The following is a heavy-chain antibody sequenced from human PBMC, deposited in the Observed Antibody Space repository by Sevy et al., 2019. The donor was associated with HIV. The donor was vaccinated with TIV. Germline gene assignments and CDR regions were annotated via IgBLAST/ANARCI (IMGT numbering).Heavy chain of an antibody. D-gene: IGHD2-8*01. CDR2: LSFGCGEI. CDR3: AREGCTKPHDY. Sequence: GGSLRLSCAASGFTLSKYSMSWVRQPPGKGLEWVSTLSFGCGEINHADSVTGRVTISRDNSKNSLYLQMNNLRAEDTAVYYCAREGCTKPHDYWGQGTLVTVSS. J-gene: IGHJ4*02. CDR1: GFTLSKYS. V-gene: IGHV3-23*01.